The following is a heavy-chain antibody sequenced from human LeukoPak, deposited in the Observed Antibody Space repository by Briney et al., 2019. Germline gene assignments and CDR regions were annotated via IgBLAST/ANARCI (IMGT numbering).Heavy chain of an antibody. CDR1: GGSFSGYY. V-gene: IGHV4-34*01. D-gene: IGHD1-26*01. CDR2: INHSGST. CDR3: ATHPGIRVGARRFDY. Sequence: SETLSLTCAVYGGSFSGYYWSWIRQPPGKGLEWIGEINHSGSTNYNPSLKSRVTISVDTSKNQSSLKLSSVTAADTAVYYCATHPGIRVGARRFDYWGQGTLVTVSS. J-gene: IGHJ4*02.